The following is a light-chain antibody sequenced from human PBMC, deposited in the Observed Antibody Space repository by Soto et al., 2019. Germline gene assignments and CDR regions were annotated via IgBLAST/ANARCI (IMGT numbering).Light chain of an antibody. CDR1: SSDFGSYKF. J-gene: IGLJ1*01. V-gene: IGLV2-23*01. CDR3: FSFTSTNTHV. Sequence: QSALTQPASVPGSPGQSVTISCTGTSSDFGSYKFVSWYQHHPGKVPKVIIYETSKRPSGVSDRFSGSKSGNTASLTISGLQAEDEADYYCFSFTSTNTHVFGSGTKVTVL. CDR2: ETS.